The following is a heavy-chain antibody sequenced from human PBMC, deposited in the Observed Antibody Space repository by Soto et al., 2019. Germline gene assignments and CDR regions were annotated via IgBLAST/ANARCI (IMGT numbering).Heavy chain of an antibody. J-gene: IGHJ4*02. CDR2: ISSRSDI. Sequence: GGSLRLSCVGSGFTFSTYSINWVRQAPGKGLEWVSSISSRSDIYYADSVKGRFTISRDNAKNTLYLQMNSLRAEDTALYYCAKRGSGAVAFDYWGQGTLVTVSS. V-gene: IGHV3-21*04. CDR1: GFTFSTYS. D-gene: IGHD6-19*01. CDR3: AKRGSGAVAFDY.